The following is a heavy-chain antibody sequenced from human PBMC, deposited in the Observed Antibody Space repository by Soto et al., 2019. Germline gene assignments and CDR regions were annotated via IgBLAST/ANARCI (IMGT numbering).Heavy chain of an antibody. CDR2: ISNDGNNK. CDR1: GFTFSSYA. CDR3: ARTYDCANTNGYRDLDV. D-gene: IGHD6-25*01. Sequence: QVQLVESGGGVVQPGRSLRLSCAASGFTFSSYAMHWVRQAPGKGLEWVAVISNDGNNKEYADSVKGRFTISRDNSKNTLYLQMNSLRAEDAAVYYFARTYDCANTNGYRDLDVGGQGTMVTVSS. V-gene: IGHV3-30-3*01. J-gene: IGHJ3*01.